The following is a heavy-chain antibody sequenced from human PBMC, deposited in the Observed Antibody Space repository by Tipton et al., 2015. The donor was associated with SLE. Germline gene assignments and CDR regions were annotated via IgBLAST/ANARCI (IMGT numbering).Heavy chain of an antibody. V-gene: IGHV4-39*07. CDR1: GGSISGSTYS. J-gene: IGHJ4*02. D-gene: IGHD3-9*01. Sequence: TLSLTCTVSGGSISGSTYSWGWIRQPPGEGLEWIGSMSYTGSTYYNPSLKSRVTISLDTSKNQFSLKLTSVTAADTAVYYCARDVDWGLGYFDYWGQGTLVTVSS. CDR2: MSYTGST. CDR3: ARDVDWGLGYFDY.